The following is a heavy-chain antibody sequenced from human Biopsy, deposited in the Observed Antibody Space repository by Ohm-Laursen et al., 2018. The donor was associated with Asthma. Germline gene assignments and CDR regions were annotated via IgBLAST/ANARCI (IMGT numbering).Heavy chain of an antibody. CDR2: INSGNGNT. Sequence: GPSVKVSCNASGYTFINYAIHWVRQAPGQRLEWMGWINSGNGNTKYSQKFQGRVTISRDTSASTAYMDLSSLRSEDTAVYYCARTYYDFLTGQVNDAFAMWGQGTMVTVSS. CDR1: GYTFINYA. D-gene: IGHD3-9*01. J-gene: IGHJ3*02. CDR3: ARTYYDFLTGQVNDAFAM. V-gene: IGHV1-3*01.